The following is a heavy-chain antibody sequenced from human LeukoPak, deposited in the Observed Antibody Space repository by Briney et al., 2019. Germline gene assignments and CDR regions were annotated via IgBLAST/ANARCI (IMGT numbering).Heavy chain of an antibody. J-gene: IGHJ5*02. Sequence: GGSLRLSCAASGFTFSSYHISWVRQAPGKGLEWVSAISGSGDTTYYADSVSGRFTISRDNSKDTVDLQMNSLRAEDTAVYYCARGLVGSPWGQGTLVTVSS. CDR2: ISGSGDTT. CDR1: GFTFSSYH. V-gene: IGHV3-23*01. CDR3: ARGLVGSP. D-gene: IGHD3-9*01.